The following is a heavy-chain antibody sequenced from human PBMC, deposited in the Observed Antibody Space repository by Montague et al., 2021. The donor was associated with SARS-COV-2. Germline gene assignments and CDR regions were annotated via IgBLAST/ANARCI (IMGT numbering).Heavy chain of an antibody. CDR1: GGSISSFY. CDR3: SRHYSATLPAVY. V-gene: IGHV4-59*08. D-gene: IGHD2-15*01. J-gene: IGHJ4*02. Sequence: SETLSLTCTVSGGSISSFYWSWFRQPPGKGLEWMGYISDSGSTNYNPSLTSRVPMSVDTSKNQFSLKVNSVTAADTAVYYCSRHYSATLPAVYWGQGTLVTVSS. CDR2: ISDSGST.